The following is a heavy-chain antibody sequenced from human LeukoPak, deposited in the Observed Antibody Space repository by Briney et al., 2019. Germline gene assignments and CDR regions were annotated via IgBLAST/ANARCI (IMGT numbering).Heavy chain of an antibody. J-gene: IGHJ4*02. CDR3: ARDRYCSGGSCTNFDY. D-gene: IGHD2-15*01. CDR2: INHSGST. V-gene: IGHV4-34*01. Sequence: SETLSLTCAVYGGSFSGYYWSWIRQPPGKGLEWIGEINHSGSTNYNPSLKSRVTISVDTSKNQFSLKLSSVTAADTAVYYCARDRYCSGGSCTNFDYWGQGTLVTVSS. CDR1: GGSFSGYY.